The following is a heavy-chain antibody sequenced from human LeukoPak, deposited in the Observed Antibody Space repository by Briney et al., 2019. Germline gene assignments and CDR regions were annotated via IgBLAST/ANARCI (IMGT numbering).Heavy chain of an antibody. CDR3: ARARQEWLGTGYYFDY. D-gene: IGHD3/OR15-3a*01. Sequence: GGSLRLSCAASGFTFSSYSMNWVRQAPGKGLEWVANIKEDGNEKYYVDSVKGRFIISRDNAKNSLYLQMNSLRAEDTAVYYCARARQEWLGTGYYFDYWGQGTLVTVSS. CDR1: GFTFSSYS. V-gene: IGHV3-7*03. J-gene: IGHJ4*02. CDR2: IKEDGNEK.